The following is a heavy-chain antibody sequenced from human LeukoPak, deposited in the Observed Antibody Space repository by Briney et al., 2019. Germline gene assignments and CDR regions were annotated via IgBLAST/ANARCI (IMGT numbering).Heavy chain of an antibody. CDR3: ARVYRSSSRYCFDY. CDR2: IKQDGSEK. V-gene: IGHV3-7*01. J-gene: IGHJ4*02. Sequence: PGGSLRLSCAASGFTFSSYAMSWVRQAPGKGLEWVANIKQDGSEKYDVDSVKGRFTISRDNAQNSLYLQMNSLRAEDTAVYYCARVYRSSSRYCFDYWGQGTLVTVSS. CDR1: GFTFSSYA. D-gene: IGHD6-6*01.